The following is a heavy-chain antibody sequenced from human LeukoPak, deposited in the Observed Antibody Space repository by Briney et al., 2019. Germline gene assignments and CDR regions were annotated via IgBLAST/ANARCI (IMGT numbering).Heavy chain of an antibody. CDR1: GFTFSSYS. J-gene: IGHJ4*02. CDR3: AGYCSSTSCLWFSDY. Sequence: GGSLGLSCAASGFTFSSYSMNWVRQAPGKGLEWVSYISSSSSTIYYADSVKGRFTISRDNAKNSLYLQMNSLRAEDTAVYYCAGYCSSTSCLWFSDYWGQGTLVTVSS. D-gene: IGHD2-2*01. CDR2: ISSSSSTI. V-gene: IGHV3-48*01.